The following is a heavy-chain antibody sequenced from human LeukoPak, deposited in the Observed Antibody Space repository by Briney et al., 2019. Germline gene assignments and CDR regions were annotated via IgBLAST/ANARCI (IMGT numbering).Heavy chain of an antibody. CDR2: INPNSGGT. Sequence: ASVKVSCKASGYTLTGYYMHWVGQAPGQGLEWMGWINPNSGGTNYAQEFQGRVTMTRDTSISTAYMELSRLGSDDTAVYYCARDLGVVPAAPPSYYYYGMDVWGQGTTVTVSS. CDR3: ARDLGVVPAAPPSYYYYGMDV. D-gene: IGHD2-2*01. V-gene: IGHV1-2*02. J-gene: IGHJ6*02. CDR1: GYTLTGYY.